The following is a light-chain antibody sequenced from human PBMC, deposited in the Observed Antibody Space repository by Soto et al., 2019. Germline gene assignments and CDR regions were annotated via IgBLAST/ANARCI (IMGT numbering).Light chain of an antibody. CDR2: GAF. CDR3: QQRSNWPPWT. Sequence: EVVMTQSPATLSVSPGEGVTLSCRASPSVTNYLAWYQQKPGQAPRLLIYGAFNRATGIPARFSGSGSGTDFTLTISSLEPEDFAVYYCQQRSNWPPWTFGQGTKVDIK. J-gene: IGKJ1*01. CDR1: PSVTNY. V-gene: IGKV3-11*01.